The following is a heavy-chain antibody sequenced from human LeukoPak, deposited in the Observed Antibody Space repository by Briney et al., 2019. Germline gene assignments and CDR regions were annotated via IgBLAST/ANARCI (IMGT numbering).Heavy chain of an antibody. Sequence: ASVKVSCKASGYTFTSYGISWVRQAPGQGLEWMGWISAYNGNTNYAQKLQGRVTMTTDTSTSTAYMELRSLRSDDTAVYYCARDRPPLIAASHYGMDVWGQGTTVTVSS. J-gene: IGHJ6*02. D-gene: IGHD6-13*01. CDR2: ISAYNGNT. V-gene: IGHV1-18*01. CDR1: GYTFTSYG. CDR3: ARDRPPLIAASHYGMDV.